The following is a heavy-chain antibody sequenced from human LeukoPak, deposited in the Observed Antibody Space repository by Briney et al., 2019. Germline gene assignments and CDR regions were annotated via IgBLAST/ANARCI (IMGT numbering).Heavy chain of an antibody. V-gene: IGHV3-23*01. CDR1: GFPFSSYA. Sequence: GGSLRLSCAASGFPFSSYAMSWVRQAPGKGLEWVSALSGSGGITYYADSVNGRFTISRDNSKNTLYLQVKSLRAEDTAVYYCANAISSGREYYFDYWGQGTLVTVSS. CDR2: LSGSGGIT. D-gene: IGHD6-19*01. CDR3: ANAISSGREYYFDY. J-gene: IGHJ4*02.